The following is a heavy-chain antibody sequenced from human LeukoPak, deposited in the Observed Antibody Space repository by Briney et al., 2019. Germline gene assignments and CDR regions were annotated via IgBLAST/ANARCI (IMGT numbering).Heavy chain of an antibody. Sequence: SVKVSCKASGGTFSSYAISWVRQAPGPGLEWMGGIIPIFGTANYAQKFQGRVTITTDESTSTAYMELSSLRSEDTAVYYCARVWGSSASGYMDVWGKGTTVTVSS. CDR2: IIPIFGTA. CDR3: ARVWGSSASGYMDV. J-gene: IGHJ6*03. CDR1: GGTFSSYA. V-gene: IGHV1-69*05. D-gene: IGHD3-16*01.